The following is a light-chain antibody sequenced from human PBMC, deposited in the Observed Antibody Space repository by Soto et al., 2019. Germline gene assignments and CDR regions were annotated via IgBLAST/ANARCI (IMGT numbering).Light chain of an antibody. V-gene: IGKV3-15*01. Sequence: EIVMTQSPATLSVSPGERATLSCRASQSVSSNLAWYQQNPGQAPRLLIYGASTRATGIPARFSGSGSGTELTLIISSLQSEDFAVYYCHQYNNWPRTFGQGTKVDIK. J-gene: IGKJ1*01. CDR1: QSVSSN. CDR3: HQYNNWPRT. CDR2: GAS.